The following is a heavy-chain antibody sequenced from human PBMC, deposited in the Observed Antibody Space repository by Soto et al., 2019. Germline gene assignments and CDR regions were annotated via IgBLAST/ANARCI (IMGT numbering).Heavy chain of an antibody. D-gene: IGHD3-22*01. CDR2: IDPSDSQT. V-gene: IGHV5-10-1*03. CDR1: GYSFAGYW. Sequence: DLEQSGAEVKESGESLTISCKGSGYSFAGYWITWVRQKPGKGLEWMGRIDPSDSQTYYSPSFRGHVTISVTKSITTVFLQWSSLRASDTAMYYCARQIYDSDTGPNFQYYFDSWGQGTPVTVSS. J-gene: IGHJ4*02. CDR3: ARQIYDSDTGPNFQYYFDS.